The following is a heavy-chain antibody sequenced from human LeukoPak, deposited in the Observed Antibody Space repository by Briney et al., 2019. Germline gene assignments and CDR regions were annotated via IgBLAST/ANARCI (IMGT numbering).Heavy chain of an antibody. CDR1: GFTFSSYA. J-gene: IGHJ4*02. Sequence: GGSLRLSCAASGFTFSSYAMSWVRQAPGKGLEWVSAISGSGGSTYYADSMKGRFAISRDNSKNTLYLQMNSLRAEDTAVYYCARGAYSNYGSYFDYWGQGTLVTVSS. V-gene: IGHV3-23*01. D-gene: IGHD4-11*01. CDR3: ARGAYSNYGSYFDY. CDR2: ISGSGGST.